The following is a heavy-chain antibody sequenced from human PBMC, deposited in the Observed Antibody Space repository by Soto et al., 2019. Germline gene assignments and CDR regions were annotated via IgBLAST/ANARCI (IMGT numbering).Heavy chain of an antibody. Sequence: PGGSLRLCCEASGFTFSSYGIHWVSQAPGKGLDWVEVISYDGSNKYYADSVKGRFTISRDNSKNTLYLQMNSLRAEDTAVYYCARGSPIFGVVATFDYWGQGTLGTVSS. CDR3: ARGSPIFGVVATFDY. D-gene: IGHD3-3*01. CDR1: GFTFSSYG. CDR2: ISYDGSNK. V-gene: IGHV3-30*03. J-gene: IGHJ4*02.